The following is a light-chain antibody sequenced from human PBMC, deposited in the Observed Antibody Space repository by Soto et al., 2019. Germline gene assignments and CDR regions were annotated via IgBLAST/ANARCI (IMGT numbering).Light chain of an antibody. CDR1: SSDVGGSNF. Sequence: QSVLTQPASVSDSPGQSITISCTGTSSDVGGSNFVSWYQQHPGKPPKLIIYDVANRPSGVSNRFSGPKSGSTASLIISRLQTEDEADYYCVSYTSSTTYVFGTGTKVT. V-gene: IGLV2-14*03. CDR3: VSYTSSTTYV. CDR2: DVA. J-gene: IGLJ1*01.